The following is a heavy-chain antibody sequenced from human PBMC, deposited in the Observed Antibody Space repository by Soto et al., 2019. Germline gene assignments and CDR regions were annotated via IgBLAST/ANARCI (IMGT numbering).Heavy chain of an antibody. CDR2: IYSDGTT. D-gene: IGHD2-2*01. V-gene: IGHV4-4*07. J-gene: IGHJ6*02. CDR1: GGSISGYY. CDR3: SRVGCSNSKCYTRGMDV. Sequence: SETLSLTCTVSGGSISGYYWSWVRQPAGKGLEWVGRIYSDGTTSYSPSLKSRVTMSLDTSKDQFSLHLNSVTAADTAVYYCSRVGCSNSKCYTRGMDVWGQGTTVTVSS.